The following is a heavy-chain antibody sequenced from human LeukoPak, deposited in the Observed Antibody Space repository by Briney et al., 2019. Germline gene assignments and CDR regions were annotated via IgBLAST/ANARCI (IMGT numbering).Heavy chain of an antibody. CDR1: GITFSKAW. CDR3: AKIGFTSDY. V-gene: IGHV3-15*01. J-gene: IGHJ4*02. Sequence: GGSLRLSCAASGITFSKAWMSWVRQAPGKGLEWVGRIKSKADGGTTDYAAPVKGRFTISRDNSKNTLYLQMNSLRAEDTAVCYCAKIGFTSDYWGQGTLVTVSS. D-gene: IGHD3-10*01. CDR2: IKSKADGGTT.